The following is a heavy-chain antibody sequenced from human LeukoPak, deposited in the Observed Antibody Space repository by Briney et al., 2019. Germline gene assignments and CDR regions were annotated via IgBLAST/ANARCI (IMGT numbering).Heavy chain of an antibody. D-gene: IGHD1-26*01. CDR1: GGSISSYY. CDR2: IYTSGST. J-gene: IGHJ4*02. CDR3: ARLRGSRRLAGSYPEMGTDY. V-gene: IGHV4-4*07. Sequence: SETLSLTCTVSGGSISSYYWSWIRQPAGKGLEWIGRIYTSGSTNYNPSLKSRVTMSVDTSKNQFSLKLSSVTAADTAVYYCARLRGSRRLAGSYPEMGTDYWGQGTLVTVSS.